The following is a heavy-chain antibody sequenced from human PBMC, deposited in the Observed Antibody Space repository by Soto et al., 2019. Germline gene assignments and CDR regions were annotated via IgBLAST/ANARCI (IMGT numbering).Heavy chain of an antibody. CDR3: ARESPPRV. V-gene: IGHV4-30-2*01. Sequence: SETLSLTCTVSGGSISSGGYSWSWIRQPPGKGLEWIGYIYHSGSTYYNPSLKSRVTISVGRSKNQGSLKLSSMTAADTAVYYCARESPPRVWGQGTLVTVSS. D-gene: IGHD6-6*01. CDR1: GGSISSGGYS. J-gene: IGHJ4*02. CDR2: IYHSGST.